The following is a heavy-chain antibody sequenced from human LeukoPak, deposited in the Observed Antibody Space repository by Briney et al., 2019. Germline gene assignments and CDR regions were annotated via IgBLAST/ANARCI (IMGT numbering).Heavy chain of an antibody. D-gene: IGHD3-22*01. CDR2: IYTSGGT. V-gene: IGHV4-4*08. CDR3: ARAYYDSSGYPYYYYYYYMDV. J-gene: IGHJ6*03. Sequence: PSETLSLTCTVSGGSNSSYYWSWIRQPPGKGLEWIGRIYTSGGTNYSPPLKSRVTISVDTSKNQFSLKLSSVTAADTAVYYCARAYYDSSGYPYYYYYYYMDVWGKGTTVTVSS. CDR1: GGSNSSYY.